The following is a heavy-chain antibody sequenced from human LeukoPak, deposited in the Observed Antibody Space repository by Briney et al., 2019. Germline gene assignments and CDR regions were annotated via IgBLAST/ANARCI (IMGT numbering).Heavy chain of an antibody. D-gene: IGHD1-20*01. Sequence: SETLSLTCTVSGGSISSYYWSWIRQPPGKGLEWIGYIYYSGSTNYNPSLKSRLTISVDTSKNQFSLKLSSVTAADTAVYYCARALTGPDAFDIWGQGTMVTVSS. CDR3: ARALTGPDAFDI. J-gene: IGHJ3*02. V-gene: IGHV4-59*01. CDR2: IYYSGST. CDR1: GGSISSYY.